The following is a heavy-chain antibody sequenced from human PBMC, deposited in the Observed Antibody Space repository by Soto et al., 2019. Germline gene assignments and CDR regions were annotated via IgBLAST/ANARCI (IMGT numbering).Heavy chain of an antibody. CDR2: IGGGDDDR. Sequence: EVQLLESGGGLVQPGGSLRLSCAASGFTFDTYAMSWVRQAPGRGLEWVSSIGGGDDDRHYTDSVKGRFTISRDNSRNTVFLHMSSLSAEDTARYYCAKDRQSYNAVWDPFDSWGQGTVFTVTS. V-gene: IGHV3-23*01. J-gene: IGHJ3*01. D-gene: IGHD1-20*01. CDR3: AKDRQSYNAVWDPFDS. CDR1: GFTFDTYA.